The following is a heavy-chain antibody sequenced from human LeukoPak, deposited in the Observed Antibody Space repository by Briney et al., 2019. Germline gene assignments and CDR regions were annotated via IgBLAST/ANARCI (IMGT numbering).Heavy chain of an antibody. D-gene: IGHD2-21*01. V-gene: IGHV3-23*01. CDR1: GFSFSTYW. Sequence: PGGSLRLSCAASGFSFSTYWIHWVRQTPGKGLEWVSATSGSADSTHYADSVRGRFTISRDNSKNILYLQMNILRAEDTALYYCAKVADVYSVYYFDSWGPGTLVTVSS. CDR2: TSGSADST. J-gene: IGHJ4*02. CDR3: AKVADVYSVYYFDS.